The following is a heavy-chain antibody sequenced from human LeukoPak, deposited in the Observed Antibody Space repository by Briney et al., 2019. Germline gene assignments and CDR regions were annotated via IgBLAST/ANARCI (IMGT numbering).Heavy chain of an antibody. J-gene: IGHJ4*02. CDR1: GFTFSSYG. CDR3: AKYSGSYFDY. CDR2: ISYDGGNK. D-gene: IGHD1-26*01. Sequence: PGGSLRLSCAASGFTFSSYGMHWVRQAPGKGLEWVAVISYDGGNKYYADSVKGRFTISRDNSKNTLYLQMNSLRAEDTAVYYCAKYSGSYFDYWGQGTLVTVSS. V-gene: IGHV3-30*18.